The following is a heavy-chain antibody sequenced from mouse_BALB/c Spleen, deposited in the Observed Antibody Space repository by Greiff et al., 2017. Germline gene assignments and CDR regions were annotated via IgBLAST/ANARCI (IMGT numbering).Heavy chain of an antibody. CDR1: GFSLSRYS. CDR2: ICGGGST. V-gene: IGHV2-6-4*01. CDR3: ARNSDYDVFAY. Sequence: QVQLKESGPGLVAPSQCLSITCTVSGFSLSRYSVHWVRQPPGKRLEWLGMICGGGSTDYNSALKSRLSISKDNSKSQVFLKMNSLQTDDTAMYYCARNSDYDVFAYWGQGTLVTVSA. J-gene: IGHJ3*01. D-gene: IGHD2-4*01.